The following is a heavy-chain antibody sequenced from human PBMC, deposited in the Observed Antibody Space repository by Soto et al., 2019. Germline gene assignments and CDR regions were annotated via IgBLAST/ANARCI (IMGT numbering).Heavy chain of an antibody. CDR1: GFTFSSYW. D-gene: IGHD3-3*02. Sequence: EVQLVESGGGLVQPGGSLRLSCAASGFTFSSYWMHWVRQAPGKGLVWVSRINSDGSSTSYADSVKGRFTISRDNAKNTLYLQMNSLRAEDTAVYYCARGGAFLVWFSVSRYGMDVWGQGTTVTV. V-gene: IGHV3-74*01. CDR3: ARGGAFLVWFSVSRYGMDV. J-gene: IGHJ6*02. CDR2: INSDGSST.